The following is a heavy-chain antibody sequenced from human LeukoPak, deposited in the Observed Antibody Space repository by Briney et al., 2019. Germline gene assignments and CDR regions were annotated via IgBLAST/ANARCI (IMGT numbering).Heavy chain of an antibody. D-gene: IGHD3-10*01. CDR2: ITGSGSGT. Sequence: GGSLRLSCAASGFTFSNSALSWVRQTPGKGLEWVSAITGSGSGTYYADSVKGRFTISRDNSKNTLYLQMNSLRAEDTAVYYCARGHYGSGSFVDYWGQGTLVTVSS. CDR3: ARGHYGSGSFVDY. V-gene: IGHV3-23*01. J-gene: IGHJ4*02. CDR1: GFTFSNSA.